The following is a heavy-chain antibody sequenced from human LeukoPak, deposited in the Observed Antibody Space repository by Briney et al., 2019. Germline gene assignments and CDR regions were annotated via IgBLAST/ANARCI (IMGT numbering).Heavy chain of an antibody. CDR1: GDSVSNKNVA. V-gene: IGHV6-1*01. CDR3: ARQTWRAFDS. J-gene: IGHJ5*01. D-gene: IGHD5-24*01. CDR2: TYYASKWHY. Sequence: PSQILSLTCVISGDSVSNKNVAWNWIRQSPSRGLEWLGRTYYASKWHYDYAVSVKSRMTVSPDTSKNQVSLRLDSVTPEDTAVYFCARQTWRAFDSWGQGTLVTVSS.